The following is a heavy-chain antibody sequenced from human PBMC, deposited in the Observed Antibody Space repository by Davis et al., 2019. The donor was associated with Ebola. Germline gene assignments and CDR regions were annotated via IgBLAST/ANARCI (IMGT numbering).Heavy chain of an antibody. J-gene: IGHJ5*02. CDR2: IYYSGST. Sequence: PSETLSLTCAVYGGSFNTYYWGWIRQPPGKGLEWIGSIYYSGSTYYNPSLKSRVTISVDTSKNQFSLKLSSVTAADTAVYYCEGLGYCSSTSCAGAWGQGTLVTVSS. D-gene: IGHD2-2*01. CDR3: EGLGYCSSTSCAGA. V-gene: IGHV4-39*01. CDR1: GGSFNTYY.